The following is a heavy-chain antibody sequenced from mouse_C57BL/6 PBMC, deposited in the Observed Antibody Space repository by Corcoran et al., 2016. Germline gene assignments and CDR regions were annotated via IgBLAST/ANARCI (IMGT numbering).Heavy chain of an antibody. J-gene: IGHJ1*03. V-gene: IGHV9-3*01. CDR1: GYTFTTYG. Sequence: QIQLVQSGPELKKPGETVKISCKASGYTFTTYGMSWVKQAPGKGLKWMGWINTYSGVPTYADDFKGRFAFSLETSASTAYLQINNLKNEDTATYFCASIVSAWYFDVCGTGTTVTVSS. D-gene: IGHD2-5*01. CDR2: INTYSGVP. CDR3: ASIVSAWYFDV.